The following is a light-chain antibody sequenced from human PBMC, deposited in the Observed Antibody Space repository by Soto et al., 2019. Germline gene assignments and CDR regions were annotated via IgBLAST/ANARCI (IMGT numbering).Light chain of an antibody. J-gene: IGKJ3*01. V-gene: IGKV1-27*01. CDR1: QGITNY. CDR3: QKYSSAPL. Sequence: DIQMTQSPSSLSASVGDRVTITCRASQGITNYIAWYQQKRGKAPILLIYAASTLQSGVPSRFTGSGSGTDFTLTTNSLQPEHVATCSSQKYSSAPLFGPGTKVDIK. CDR2: AAS.